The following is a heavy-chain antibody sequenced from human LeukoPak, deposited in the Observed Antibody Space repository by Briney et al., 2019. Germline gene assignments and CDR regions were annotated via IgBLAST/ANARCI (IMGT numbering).Heavy chain of an antibody. D-gene: IGHD1-26*01. J-gene: IGHJ4*02. CDR3: ARDVRGGGATDFDY. V-gene: IGHV3-48*01. CDR2: ISSSSSTI. Sequence: GGSLRLSCAASGFTFSSYSMNWVRQAPGKGLEWVSFISSSSSTIYYTDSVKGRFTISRDNAKNSLYLQMNSLRVEDTAVYYCARDVRGGGATDFDYWGQGTLVTVSS. CDR1: GFTFSSYS.